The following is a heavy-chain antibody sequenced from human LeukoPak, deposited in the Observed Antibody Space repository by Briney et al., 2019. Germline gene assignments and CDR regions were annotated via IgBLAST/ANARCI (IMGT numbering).Heavy chain of an antibody. J-gene: IGHJ4*02. Sequence: PWGSLRLSCAASGFTFSNAWMNWVRQAPGKGLEWVGRIKSKTDGGTTDYAAPVKGRFTISRDDSKDTLYLQMNSLKSEDTAVYHCTTAAFVGATAYWGQGALVIVSS. CDR1: GFTFSNAW. V-gene: IGHV3-15*07. CDR3: TTAAFVGATAY. CDR2: IKSKTDGGTT. D-gene: IGHD1-26*01.